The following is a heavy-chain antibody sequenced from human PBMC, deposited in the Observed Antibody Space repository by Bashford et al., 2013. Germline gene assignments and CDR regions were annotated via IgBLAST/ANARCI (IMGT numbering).Heavy chain of an antibody. J-gene: IGHJ4*02. V-gene: IGHV3-30-3*01. CDR3: ARDRIGDYTLDY. CDR2: ISYDGSNK. Sequence: VRQAPGKGLEWVAVISYDGSNKFYADSVKGRFTISRDNSKNTLYLQMTSLRAEDTAVYYCARDRIGDYTLDYWGQGALVTVSS. D-gene: IGHD2-2*02.